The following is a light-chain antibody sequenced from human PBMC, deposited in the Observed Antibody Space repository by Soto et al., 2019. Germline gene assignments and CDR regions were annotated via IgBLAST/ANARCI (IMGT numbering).Light chain of an antibody. CDR2: KAS. V-gene: IGKV1-5*03. Sequence: DIPMTQSPSTLSASVGDRVTITCRAGESITSWLAWYQQKPGKAPKLLIYKASSLESGVPSRFSGSGSGTEFTLTISSLQPDDFATYYCQQYNRYPLTFGGGTKVEIK. CDR3: QQYNRYPLT. CDR1: ESITSW. J-gene: IGKJ4*01.